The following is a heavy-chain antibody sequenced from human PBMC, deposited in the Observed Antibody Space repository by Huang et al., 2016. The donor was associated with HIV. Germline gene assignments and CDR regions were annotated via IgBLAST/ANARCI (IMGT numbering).Heavy chain of an antibody. D-gene: IGHD5-18*01. CDR1: GFPYNNHA. J-gene: IGHJ3*02. Sequence: QVQLVVSGGGVVQPGGSLRLSCAASGFPYNNHAMHWVRQAQGKGLDWRAVRSNDGSNNYYADSVKGRFTISRDSSKSTLFLHMTSLRTEDTAVYYCARAKDTWDAYDIWGQGTMVIVSS. V-gene: IGHV3-30-3*01. CDR3: ARAKDTWDAYDI. CDR2: RSNDGSNN.